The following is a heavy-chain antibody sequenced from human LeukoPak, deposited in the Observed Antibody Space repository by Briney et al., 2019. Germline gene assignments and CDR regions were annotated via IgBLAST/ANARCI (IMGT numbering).Heavy chain of an antibody. J-gene: IGHJ4*02. V-gene: IGHV3-30*03. CDR2: ISFDGTNK. CDR1: GFTFSNYG. CDR3: ARDRGSGSYEGYYFDY. Sequence: GGSLRLSCAASGFTFSNYGMHWVRQAPGKGLEWVAVISFDGTNKHSADSVKGRFTISRDISKNTLYLQMNSLRAEDTAVYYCARDRGSGSYEGYYFDYWGQGTLVTVSS. D-gene: IGHD3-10*01.